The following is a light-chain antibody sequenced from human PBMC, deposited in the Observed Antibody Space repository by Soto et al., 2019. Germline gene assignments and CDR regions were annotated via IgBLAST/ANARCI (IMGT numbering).Light chain of an antibody. CDR1: SSNIGNNY. CDR2: DNN. Sequence: SVLTQPPSVSAAPGQKVTISCSGSSSNIGNNYVSWYQQLPGTAPQLLIYDNNQRPSGIPDRFSGSKSGTSATLGITGLQAGDEADYYCGTWDSSLSAWVFGGGTKVTVL. V-gene: IGLV1-51*01. CDR3: GTWDSSLSAWV. J-gene: IGLJ3*02.